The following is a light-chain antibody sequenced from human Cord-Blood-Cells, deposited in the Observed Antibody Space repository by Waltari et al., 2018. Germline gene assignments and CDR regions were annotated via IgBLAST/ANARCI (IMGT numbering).Light chain of an antibody. CDR3: CSYAGVWV. CDR2: EGS. V-gene: IGLV2-23*01. J-gene: IGLJ3*02. CDR1: SSDVGSYNL. Sequence: QSALTQPASVSGSPGQSITISCTGTSSDVGSYNLVSWYQQHPGKAPKLMIYEGSKRPSGVSNRFSGSKSSNTASLTISGLQAEDEADYYCCSYAGVWVFGGGTKLTVL.